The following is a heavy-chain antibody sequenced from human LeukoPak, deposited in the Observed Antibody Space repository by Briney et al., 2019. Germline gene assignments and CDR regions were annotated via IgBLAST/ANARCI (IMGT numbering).Heavy chain of an antibody. J-gene: IGHJ4*02. CDR3: AKARTRGYSYGSFDY. CDR2: IRYDGTNK. V-gene: IGHV3-30*02. Sequence: GSLRLSCAASGFTFTYYAIHWVRQAPGKGLEWVAFIRYDGTNKNYADSVKGRFTISRDNSKNTLYLQMNSLRVEDTAVYYCAKARTRGYSYGSFDYWGQGTLVTVSS. CDR1: GFTFTYYA. D-gene: IGHD5-18*01.